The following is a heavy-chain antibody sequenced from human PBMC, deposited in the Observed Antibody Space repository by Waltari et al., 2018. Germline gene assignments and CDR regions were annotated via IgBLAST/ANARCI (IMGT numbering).Heavy chain of an antibody. CDR1: GFPFTTYW. V-gene: IGHV3-74*01. J-gene: IGHJ4*02. CDR3: VRRLDKRRGFDY. CDR2: INSDGRGT. Sequence: EVDLVESGGGLVQPGGSLRLSCAASGFPFTTYWMHWVRQAPGKGLVWVSRINSDGRGTSYADSVQGRYTISRDNAKNTVFLQMNSLRVDDTAVYYCVRRLDKRRGFDYWGQGTLVTVSS. D-gene: IGHD3-16*01.